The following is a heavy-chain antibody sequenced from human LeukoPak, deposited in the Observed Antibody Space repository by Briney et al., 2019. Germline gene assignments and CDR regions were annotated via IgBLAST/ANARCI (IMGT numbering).Heavy chain of an antibody. CDR3: ARAYGLWFGELLDL. CDR1: GYTFTSYG. V-gene: IGHV1-18*01. J-gene: IGHJ5*02. Sequence: GASVKVSCKASGYTFTSYGIIWVRQAPGQGLEWMGWISAYNGNTNYAQKLQGRVTTTTDTSASTASMERRSLRSDDTAVYYCARAYGLWFGELLDLWGQGTLVTVSS. CDR2: ISAYNGNT. D-gene: IGHD3-10*01.